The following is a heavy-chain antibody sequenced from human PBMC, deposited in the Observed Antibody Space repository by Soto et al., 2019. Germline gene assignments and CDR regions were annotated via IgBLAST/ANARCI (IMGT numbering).Heavy chain of an antibody. Sequence: ASVKVSCNASGYTFTSYYMHWVRQSPVQQLEWMGIISPRGGSTSYAQKFHGRVTMTTNQSTSTVYMALSSLRSEDTAVYYCAREDIAVAGRVGKASYYGMDVWG. CDR3: AREDIAVAGRVGKASYYGMDV. D-gene: IGHD6-19*01. J-gene: IGHJ6*02. CDR1: GYTFTSYY. CDR2: ISPRGGST. V-gene: IGHV1-46*01.